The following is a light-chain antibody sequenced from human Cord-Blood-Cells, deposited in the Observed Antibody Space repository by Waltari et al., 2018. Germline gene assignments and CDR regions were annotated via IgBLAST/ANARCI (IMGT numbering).Light chain of an antibody. Sequence: DIQMTQSPSTLSASVGDRVTLTCRDSQSISSWLAWYQQKPGKAPKLLIYKASSLESGVPSRFSGSGSGTEFTLTISSLQPDDFATYYCQQYNSYSLTFGGGTKVEIK. CDR2: KAS. J-gene: IGKJ4*01. V-gene: IGKV1-5*03. CDR3: QQYNSYSLT. CDR1: QSISSW.